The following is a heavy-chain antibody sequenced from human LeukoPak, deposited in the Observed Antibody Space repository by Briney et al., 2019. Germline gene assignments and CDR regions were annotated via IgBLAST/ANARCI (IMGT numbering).Heavy chain of an antibody. J-gene: IGHJ3*02. Sequence: PGGSLRLSCAAAGFTFSSYDMKWVRQAPGKGLEWVSSISRSSDYIYFADSVKGRFTISRDNAKNSLYLQMNSLRAEDTAVYYCTRIYSSTWYQGAFDIWGQGTMVTVSS. CDR1: GFTFSSYD. D-gene: IGHD6-13*01. V-gene: IGHV3-21*01. CDR3: TRIYSSTWYQGAFDI. CDR2: ISRSSDYI.